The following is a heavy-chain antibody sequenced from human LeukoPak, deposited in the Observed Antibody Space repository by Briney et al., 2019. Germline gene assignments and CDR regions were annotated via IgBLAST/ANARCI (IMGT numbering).Heavy chain of an antibody. Sequence: PGGSLRLSCAASGFNFSDYFMNWVRQAPGKGLEWASYISSSGSTIYYADSVKGRFTISSDNAKNSLYLQMNSLRAEDTAVYYCARASGDYVFWGQGTLVTVSS. D-gene: IGHD4-17*01. V-gene: IGHV3-11*04. CDR2: ISSSGSTI. J-gene: IGHJ4*02. CDR1: GFNFSDYF. CDR3: ARASGDYVF.